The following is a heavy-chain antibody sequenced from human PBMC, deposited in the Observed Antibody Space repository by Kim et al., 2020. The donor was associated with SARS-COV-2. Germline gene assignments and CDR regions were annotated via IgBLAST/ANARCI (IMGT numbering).Heavy chain of an antibody. J-gene: IGHJ4*02. CDR3: ARDGIVEAPEHDY. V-gene: IGHV1-18*01. D-gene: IGHD2-15*01. Sequence: ARKLQGRVTMTQDTSTSTAYMELRSLRSDDTAVYYCARDGIVEAPEHDYWGQGTLVTVSS.